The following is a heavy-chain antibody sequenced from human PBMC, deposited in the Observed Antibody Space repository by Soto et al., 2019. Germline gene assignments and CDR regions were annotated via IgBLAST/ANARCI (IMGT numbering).Heavy chain of an antibody. Sequence: SDPLSLSSSASGDSINNHCWALLRPSPGKGLEWIGNIYDSGSTNYSPALKSRVSMSVDTSKNLFSLKMNSVDPEDTATYYCARTMQGGDYSSGYFDNWGQGTPVTVSA. CDR1: GDSINNHC. CDR3: ARTMQGGDYSSGYFDN. D-gene: IGHD3-22*01. V-gene: IGHV4-59*11. J-gene: IGHJ4*02. CDR2: IYDSGST.